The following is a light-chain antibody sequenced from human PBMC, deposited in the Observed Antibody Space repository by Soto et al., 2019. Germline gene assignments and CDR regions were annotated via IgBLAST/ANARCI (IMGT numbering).Light chain of an antibody. V-gene: IGLV1-51*02. CDR2: EDN. Sequence: QSALTQPPSVSAAPGQKVTISCSGSSSNIGSDFVSWYQQLPGTAPKLLIHEDNKRPSGIPDRFPGSKSGTSATLGITGLQTGDEADYYCGTGDMGLSGGVFRGGTKLTV. J-gene: IGLJ2*01. CDR3: GTGDMGLSGGV. CDR1: SSNIGSDF.